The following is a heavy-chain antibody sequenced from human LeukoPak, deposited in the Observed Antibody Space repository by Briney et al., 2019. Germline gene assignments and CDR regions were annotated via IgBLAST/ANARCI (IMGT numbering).Heavy chain of an antibody. CDR2: INPRNDNI. Sequence: ASVKVSCQASGYPFTAFIISWVRQAPGQALEWVGRINPRNDNIDYARKFQGRLTMTTNTSLGAAYMELSSLTSEDTATYYCVRWYDYGEKRLDPWGHGTLVIVSS. V-gene: IGHV1-8*02. CDR3: VRWYDYGEKRLDP. J-gene: IGHJ5*02. D-gene: IGHD4/OR15-4a*01. CDR1: GYPFTAFI.